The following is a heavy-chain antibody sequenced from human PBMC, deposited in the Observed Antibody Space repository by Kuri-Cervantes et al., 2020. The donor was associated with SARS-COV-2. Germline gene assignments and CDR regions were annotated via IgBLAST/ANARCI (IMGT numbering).Heavy chain of an antibody. CDR3: VRDGDHWNFDY. Sequence: GGSLRLSCAASGFTFSNYPVHWVRQAPGKGLEWVALISYDGSNKYYADSVKGRFTISRDNSKNTLYLQMNSLRAEDTAVYYCVRDGDHWNFDYWGQGTLVTVSS. V-gene: IGHV3-30*07. CDR2: ISYDGSNK. J-gene: IGHJ4*02. CDR1: GFTFSNYP. D-gene: IGHD1-1*01.